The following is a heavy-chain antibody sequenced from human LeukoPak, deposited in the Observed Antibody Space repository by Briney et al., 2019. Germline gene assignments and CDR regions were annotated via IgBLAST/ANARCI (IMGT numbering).Heavy chain of an antibody. CDR3: STDSSGGKDDY. Sequence: PGGSLRLSCAASGFTFSSYSMHWVRQAPGKGLEYVAAITPSGADSYYANFVKGRFTTSRDNSKNTLYLQMGSLRTDDMAVYYCSTDSSGGKDDYWGQGSLVTVSS. D-gene: IGHD6-19*01. J-gene: IGHJ4*02. CDR2: ITPSGADS. CDR1: GFTFSSYS. V-gene: IGHV3-64*01.